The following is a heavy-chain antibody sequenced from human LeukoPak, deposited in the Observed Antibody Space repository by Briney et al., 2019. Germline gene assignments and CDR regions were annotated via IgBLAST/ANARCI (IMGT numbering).Heavy chain of an antibody. CDR3: VRDRGRYYGSGNWFDP. D-gene: IGHD3-10*01. J-gene: IGHJ5*02. CDR2: ISSSGSTI. V-gene: IGHV3-11*01. CDR1: GFTFSDYY. Sequence: GGSLRLSCAASGFTFSDYYMSWVRQAPGKGLEWVSYISSSGSTIYYADSVKGRFTISRDNAKNSLYLQMNSLRAEDTAVYYCVRDRGRYYGSGNWFDPWGEGTLVTVSS.